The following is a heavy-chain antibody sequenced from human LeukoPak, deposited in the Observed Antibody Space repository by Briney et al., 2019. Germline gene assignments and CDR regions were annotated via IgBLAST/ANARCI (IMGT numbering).Heavy chain of an antibody. CDR1: GFTFSSYA. Sequence: PGGSLRLSCAASGFTFSSYAMSWVRQAPGKGLEWVSAISGSGGSTYYADSVKGRFTISRDNSENTLYLQMNSLRAEDTAVYYCAKSSSSWYYYFDYWGQGTLVTVSS. CDR3: AKSSSSWYYYFDY. V-gene: IGHV3-23*01. CDR2: ISGSGGST. D-gene: IGHD6-13*01. J-gene: IGHJ4*02.